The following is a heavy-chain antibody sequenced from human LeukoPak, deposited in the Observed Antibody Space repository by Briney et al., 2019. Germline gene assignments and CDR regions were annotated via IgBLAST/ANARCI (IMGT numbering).Heavy chain of an antibody. J-gene: IGHJ6*03. D-gene: IGHD6-13*01. Sequence: SVKVSCKASGGTFSSYAISWVRQAPGQGLVWMGGIIPIFGTANYAQKFQGRVTITTDESTSTAYMELSSLRSEDTAVYYCARAIAAAGTENYYYYMDVWGKGTTVTVSS. V-gene: IGHV1-69*05. CDR3: ARAIAAAGTENYYYYMDV. CDR1: GGTFSSYA. CDR2: IIPIFGTA.